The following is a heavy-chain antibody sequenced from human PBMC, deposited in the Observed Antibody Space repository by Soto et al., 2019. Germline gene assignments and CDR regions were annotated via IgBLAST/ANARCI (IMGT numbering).Heavy chain of an antibody. V-gene: IGHV1-69*02. CDR3: ARRGYGDLFAY. Sequence: QVQLVQSGAEVKKPGSSVKVSCKASGGTFSSYTISWVRQAPGQGLEWMGRIIPILGIANYAQKFQGRVTITADKSTSTADMEPSGLRSEDTAVYYCARRGYGDLFAYGGQGTLVTVSS. J-gene: IGHJ4*02. CDR2: IIPILGIA. CDR1: GGTFSSYT. D-gene: IGHD4-17*01.